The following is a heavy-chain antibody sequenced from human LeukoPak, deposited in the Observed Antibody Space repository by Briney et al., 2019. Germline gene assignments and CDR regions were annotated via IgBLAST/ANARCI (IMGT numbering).Heavy chain of an antibody. J-gene: IGHJ6*03. CDR2: IYTSGST. CDR3: ARVAPPECSSTSCYYYYYMDV. D-gene: IGHD2-2*01. CDR1: GGSISSGSYY. Sequence: SETLSLTCTVSGGSISSGSYYWSWIRQPAGKGLEWIGRIYTSGSTNYNPSLKSRVTISVDTSKNQFSLKLSSVTAADTAVYYCARVAPPECSSTSCYYYYYMDVWGKGTTVTVSS. V-gene: IGHV4-61*02.